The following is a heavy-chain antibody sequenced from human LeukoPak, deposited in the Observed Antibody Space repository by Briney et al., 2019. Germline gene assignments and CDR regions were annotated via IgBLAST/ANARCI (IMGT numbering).Heavy chain of an antibody. CDR2: MNPNSGNT. J-gene: IGHJ4*02. CDR3: ARWGRGFDGSGSYYLIDY. D-gene: IGHD3-10*01. V-gene: IGHV1-8*03. CDR1: GYTFTNYD. Sequence: ASVKVSCKASGYTFTNYDINWVRQAPGQGLEWMGWMNPNSGNTGYAQEFQGRVTITRDTSKSTAYMELSSLRSDDTAVYYCARWGRGFDGSGSYYLIDYWGQGTLVTVSS.